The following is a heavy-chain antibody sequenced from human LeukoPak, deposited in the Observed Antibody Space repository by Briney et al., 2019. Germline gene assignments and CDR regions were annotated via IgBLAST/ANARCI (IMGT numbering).Heavy chain of an antibody. CDR2: IRYDGSNK. CDR3: AKYPLYYDFWSGYYTGGTYYYYYYMDV. CDR1: GFTFSSYG. J-gene: IGHJ6*03. Sequence: GGSLRLSCAASGFTFSSYGIHWVRQAPGKGLEWVAFIRYDGSNKYYADSVKGRFTISRDNSKNTLYLQMNSLRAEDTAVYYCAKYPLYYDFWSGYYTGGTYYYYYYMDVWGKGTTVTVSS. D-gene: IGHD3-3*01. V-gene: IGHV3-30*02.